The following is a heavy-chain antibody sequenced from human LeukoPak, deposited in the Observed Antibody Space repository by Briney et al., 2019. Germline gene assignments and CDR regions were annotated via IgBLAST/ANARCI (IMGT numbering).Heavy chain of an antibody. CDR2: IRSSSNTM. V-gene: IGHV3-48*01. CDR1: GFTFSSYS. Sequence: GGSLRLSCAASGFTFSSYSMNWVRQAPGKGLEWVSYIRSSSNTMYYGDSVKGRFTISRDNAKNSLYLQMNSLRAEDTAVYYCARTERPVRYETILSHMDVWGKGTTVTVSS. J-gene: IGHJ6*03. CDR3: ARTERPVRYETILSHMDV. D-gene: IGHD2/OR15-2a*01.